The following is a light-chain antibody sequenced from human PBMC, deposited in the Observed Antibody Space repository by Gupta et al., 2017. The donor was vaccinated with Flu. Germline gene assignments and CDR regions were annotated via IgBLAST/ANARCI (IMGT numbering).Light chain of an antibody. Sequence: EIVLTQSPATLSLSPGERATLSCRASQSVSSYLAWYQQKPGQAPRLLIYDASNRATGIPARFSGSGCGIEVTLTISSLEQEDFAVYYCQQHSNWPPWTFGQGTKVEIK. CDR1: QSVSSY. V-gene: IGKV3-11*01. J-gene: IGKJ1*01. CDR3: QQHSNWPPWT. CDR2: DAS.